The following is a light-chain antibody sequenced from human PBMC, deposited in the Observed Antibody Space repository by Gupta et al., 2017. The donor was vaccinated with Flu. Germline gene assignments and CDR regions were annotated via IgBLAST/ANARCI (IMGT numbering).Light chain of an antibody. CDR2: SNN. Sequence: QSVLTQPPSASGPPGQRVTISSSGSSSNIGRNTINWYQQLPGTAPNLLIYSNNQRPSGVPDRFSASKSGTSASLAISGLQAEDEADYYCAAWDASRNAWVFGGGTKLTVL. J-gene: IGLJ3*02. CDR1: SSNIGRNT. V-gene: IGLV1-44*01. CDR3: AAWDASRNAWV.